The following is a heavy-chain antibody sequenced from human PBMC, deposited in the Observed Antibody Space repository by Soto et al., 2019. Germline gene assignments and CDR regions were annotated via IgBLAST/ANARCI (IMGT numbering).Heavy chain of an antibody. Sequence: PGGSLRLSCAASGLTFSSYGMHWVRQAPGKGLEWVAVISYDGSNKYYADSVKGRFTISRDNSKNTLYLQMNSLRAEDTAVYYCAKDRGIAAAWYYYYGMDVWGQGATVTVSS. J-gene: IGHJ6*02. CDR1: GLTFSSYG. CDR2: ISYDGSNK. CDR3: AKDRGIAAAWYYYYGMDV. D-gene: IGHD6-13*01. V-gene: IGHV3-30*18.